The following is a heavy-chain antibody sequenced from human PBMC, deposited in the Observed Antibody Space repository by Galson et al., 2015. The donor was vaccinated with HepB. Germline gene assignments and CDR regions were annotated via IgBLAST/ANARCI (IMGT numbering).Heavy chain of an antibody. V-gene: IGHV3-30*01. CDR1: GFTFNVYA. D-gene: IGHD1-1*01. CDR3: VADEYIKSPDSFDH. J-gene: IGHJ4*02. Sequence: YLRLSCAAAGFTFNVYALHWVRQAPRKGLVWVAVLSYDGKCQSHPDSVTGRFTIPRDTSRKTLSLQMESLRAEDTAMYYCVADEYIKSPDSFDHWGQGTLVTVSP. CDR2: LSYDGKCQ.